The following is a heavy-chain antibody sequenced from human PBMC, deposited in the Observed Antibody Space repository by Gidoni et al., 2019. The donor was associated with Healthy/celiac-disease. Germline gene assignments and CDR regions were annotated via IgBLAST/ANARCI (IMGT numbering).Heavy chain of an antibody. CDR2: IWYDGSNK. V-gene: IGHV3-33*01. Sequence: QVQLVESGGGVVQPGRSLRLSCAASGFTLSSYGMHWVRQAPGKGLGWVAVIWYDGSNKYYADSVKGRFTISRDNSKNTLYLQMNSLRAEDTAVYYCAREQPLYSSGWYGAFDIWGQGTMVTVSS. CDR3: AREQPLYSSGWYGAFDI. D-gene: IGHD6-19*01. J-gene: IGHJ3*02. CDR1: GFTLSSYG.